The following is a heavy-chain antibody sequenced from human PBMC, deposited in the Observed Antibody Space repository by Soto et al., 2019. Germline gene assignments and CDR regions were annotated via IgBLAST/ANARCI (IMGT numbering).Heavy chain of an antibody. CDR3: AREPSLGGSEFDY. Sequence: EVQLVESGGGLVQPGGSLRLSCAASGFTFSTYWMHWVRQAPGKGLIWVSRINSDGSNRVYADSVKGRFTISRDNAKNTLFLQMNSLRAEDTAVYYCAREPSLGGSEFDYWGQGTLVTVSS. V-gene: IGHV3-74*01. J-gene: IGHJ4*02. CDR1: GFTFSTYW. CDR2: INSDGSNR. D-gene: IGHD3-16*01.